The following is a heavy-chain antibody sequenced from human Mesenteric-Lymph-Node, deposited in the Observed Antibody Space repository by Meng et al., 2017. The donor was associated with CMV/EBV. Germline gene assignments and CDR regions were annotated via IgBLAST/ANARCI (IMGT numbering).Heavy chain of an antibody. V-gene: IGHV1-2*02. Sequence: ASVEVSCKASGYTFTGYYMHWVRQAPGQGLEWMGWINPNSGGTNYAQKFQGRVTMTRDTSISTAYMELSRLRSDDTAVYYCARVATVGATPIDYWGQGTLVTVSS. CDR1: GYTFTGYY. CDR3: ARVATVGATPIDY. D-gene: IGHD1-26*01. J-gene: IGHJ4*02. CDR2: INPNSGGT.